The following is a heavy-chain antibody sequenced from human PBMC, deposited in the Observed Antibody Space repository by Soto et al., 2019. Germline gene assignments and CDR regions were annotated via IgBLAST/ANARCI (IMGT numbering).Heavy chain of an antibody. D-gene: IGHD3-10*01. CDR2: INAGNGNT. CDR3: AGVVSYYGSGSLFDY. CDR1: GYTFTSYA. J-gene: IGHJ4*02. Sequence: QVQLVQSGAEVKKPGASVKVSCKASGYTFTSYAMHWVRQAPGQRLEWMGWINAGNGNTKYSQKFQGRVTITRDTSASTAYMELSSLRSEDTAVYYCAGVVSYYGSGSLFDYWGQGTLVTVSS. V-gene: IGHV1-3*01.